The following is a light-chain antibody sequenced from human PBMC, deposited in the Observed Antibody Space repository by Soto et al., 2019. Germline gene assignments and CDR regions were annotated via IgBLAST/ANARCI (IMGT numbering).Light chain of an antibody. CDR1: QSVNSNY. J-gene: IGKJ2*01. Sequence: IVLTQSPGTLSLSPGESAILSCRASQSVNSNYLAWYQQKPGQAPRLLIYGASSRATGVPNRFSGSGSGTDFSLTISSLEPEDCAVYYCHQYGLSPRHPFGQGTKLEI. CDR3: HQYGLSPRHP. CDR2: GAS. V-gene: IGKV3-20*01.